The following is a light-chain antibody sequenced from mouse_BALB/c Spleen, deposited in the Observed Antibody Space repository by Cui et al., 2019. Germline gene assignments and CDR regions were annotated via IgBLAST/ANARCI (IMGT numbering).Light chain of an antibody. J-gene: IGKJ4*01. CDR1: HESSNY. V-gene: IGKV10-96*01. Sequence: DIQMRHTTSSLSASLGDRVAISCRASHESSNYLNWYQQKPGGTVKPLIYYTSRLPSGVPSRFSGSGSGTDYSLTISNLEQEDIATYYCQQGNTLPPTFGSGTKLEIK. CDR3: QQGNTLPPT. CDR2: YTS.